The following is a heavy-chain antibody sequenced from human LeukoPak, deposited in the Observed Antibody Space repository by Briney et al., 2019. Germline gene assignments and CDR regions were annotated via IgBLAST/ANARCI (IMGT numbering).Heavy chain of an antibody. J-gene: IGHJ4*02. D-gene: IGHD6-19*01. CDR2: INHSGST. CDR3: ARTGERGSGWAIRRSNPHRKYFDY. V-gene: IGHV4-34*01. CDR1: GGSFSGYY. Sequence: PSETLSLTCAVYGGSFSGYYWSWVRQPPGKGLEWIGEINHSGSTNYNPSLKSRVTISVDTSKNQFSLKLSSVTAADTVVYYCARTGERGSGWAIRRSNPHRKYFDYWGQGTLVTVSS.